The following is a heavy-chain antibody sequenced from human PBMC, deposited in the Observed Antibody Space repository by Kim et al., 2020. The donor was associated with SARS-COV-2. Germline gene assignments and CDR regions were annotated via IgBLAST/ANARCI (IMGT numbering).Heavy chain of an antibody. D-gene: IGHD3-9*01. CDR1: GGSISSSSYY. CDR2: IYYSGST. V-gene: IGHV4-39*01. J-gene: IGHJ2*01. CDR3: ARHYDILTGYPPGYFDL. Sequence: SETLSLTCTVSGGSISSSSYYWGWIRQPPGKGLEWIGSIYYSGSTYYNPSLKSRVTISVDTSKNQFSLKLSSVTAADTAVYYCARHYDILTGYPPGYFDLWGRGTLVTVSS.